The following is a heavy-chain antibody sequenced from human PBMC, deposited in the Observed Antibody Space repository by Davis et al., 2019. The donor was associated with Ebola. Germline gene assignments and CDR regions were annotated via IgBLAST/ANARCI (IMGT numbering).Heavy chain of an antibody. CDR2: ISSTSNYI. Sequence: PGGSLRLSCTASGFTFSRYSMSWVRQAPGKGLEWVSCISSTSNYINYADSVRGRFTISRDNAKNLVFLQMNGLRAEDTAVYYCATEPYFDAWLDPWGQGTLVTVSS. D-gene: IGHD3-3*01. CDR3: ATEPYFDAWLDP. J-gene: IGHJ5*02. V-gene: IGHV3-21*01. CDR1: GFTFSRYS.